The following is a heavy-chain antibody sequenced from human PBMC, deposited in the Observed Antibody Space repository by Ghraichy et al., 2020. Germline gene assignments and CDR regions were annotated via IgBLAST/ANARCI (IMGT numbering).Heavy chain of an antibody. CDR3: ARIRYGSGSTFDY. CDR1: GGSFSGYY. D-gene: IGHD3-10*01. V-gene: IGHV4-34*01. J-gene: IGHJ4*02. Sequence: SETLSLTCAVYGGSFSGYYWSWIRQPPGKGLEWIGEINHSGSTNYNPSLKSRVTISVDTSKNQFSLKLSSVTAADTAVYYCARIRYGSGSTFDYWGQGTLVTVSS. CDR2: INHSGST.